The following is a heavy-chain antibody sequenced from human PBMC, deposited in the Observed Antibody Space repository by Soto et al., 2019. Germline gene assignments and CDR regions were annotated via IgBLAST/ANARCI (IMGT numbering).Heavy chain of an antibody. V-gene: IGHV4-59*01. CDR2: IYYSGST. Sequence: SETLSLPCTVSGGSLRSYYWSWIRQPPGKGLEWIGYIYYSGSTNYNPSLKSRVTISVDTSKNQFSLKLSSVTAADTAVYYCARAEPVGARVNWFDPWGQGTLVTVSS. CDR1: GGSLRSYY. D-gene: IGHD1-26*01. CDR3: ARAEPVGARVNWFDP. J-gene: IGHJ5*02.